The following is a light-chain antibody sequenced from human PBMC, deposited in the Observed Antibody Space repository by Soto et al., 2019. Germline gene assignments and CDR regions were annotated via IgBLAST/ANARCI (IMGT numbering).Light chain of an antibody. CDR1: QSISIW. CDR2: DAS. V-gene: IGKV1-5*01. J-gene: IGKJ2*01. CDR3: LQDYNYPYT. Sequence: DIQMTQSPSTLSASVGDRVTITCRASQSISIWLAWYQQKPGQAPKLLIYDASSLESGVPSRFSGSGSGTEFTLTISRLQPDDFATYYCLQDYNYPYTFGQGTKLEVK.